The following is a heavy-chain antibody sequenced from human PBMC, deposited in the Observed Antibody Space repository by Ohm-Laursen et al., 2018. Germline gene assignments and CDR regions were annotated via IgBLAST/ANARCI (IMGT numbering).Heavy chain of an antibody. CDR2: INQSGST. CDR1: GESSSGYF. D-gene: IGHD6-19*01. V-gene: IGHV4-34*01. Sequence: QTLSLTCAVNGESSSGYFWNWIRQPPGKGLEWIGEINQSGSTKYNPSLKRRVTLSADSSNSQFSLRLTSVTAADTATYYCARGSGFFKLDVWGQGTTVTVSS. CDR3: ARGSGFFKLDV. J-gene: IGHJ6*02.